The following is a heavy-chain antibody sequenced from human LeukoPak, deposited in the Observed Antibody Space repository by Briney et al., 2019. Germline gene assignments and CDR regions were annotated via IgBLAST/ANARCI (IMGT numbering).Heavy chain of an antibody. J-gene: IGHJ4*02. D-gene: IGHD5-24*01. CDR2: IYPGNSDT. CDR3: ARPPSRDGYNLGY. V-gene: IGHV5-51*01. Sequence: PGESRKISCKGSGYSFTSYWIGWVRQMAGKGLEWMGIIYPGNSDTRYSPSFQGQVTISADKSISTAYLQWRSLKASDTAMYYCARPPSRDGYNLGYWGQGTLVTVSS. CDR1: GYSFTSYW.